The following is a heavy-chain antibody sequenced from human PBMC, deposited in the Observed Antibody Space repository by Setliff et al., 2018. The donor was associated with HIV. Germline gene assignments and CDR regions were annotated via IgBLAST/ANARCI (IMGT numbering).Heavy chain of an antibody. CDR3: ARSWGSGSYPY. V-gene: IGHV4-39*01. Sequence: SETLSLTCTVSGGSVSSSSYHWVWIRQPPGKRLECIGSIYYTGSPYYNPSLKSRVTIYADTSNNQFSLKLTSVTAADTAVYYCARSWGSGSYPYWGQGTLVTVSS. CDR1: GGSVSSSSYH. CDR2: IYYTGSP. J-gene: IGHJ4*02. D-gene: IGHD3-10*01.